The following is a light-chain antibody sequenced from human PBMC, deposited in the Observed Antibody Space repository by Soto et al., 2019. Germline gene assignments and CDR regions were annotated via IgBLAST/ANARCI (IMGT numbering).Light chain of an antibody. CDR3: GTWDSSLSQGV. Sequence: QSVLTQPPSVSAAPGQKVTISCSGSSSNIGNNYVSWYQQLPGTAPKLLIYDNNKRPSGIPDRFSGSKSDTSATLGITGLQTGDEADYYCGTWDSSLSQGVFGGGTQLTVL. V-gene: IGLV1-51*01. CDR2: DNN. J-gene: IGLJ2*01. CDR1: SSNIGNNY.